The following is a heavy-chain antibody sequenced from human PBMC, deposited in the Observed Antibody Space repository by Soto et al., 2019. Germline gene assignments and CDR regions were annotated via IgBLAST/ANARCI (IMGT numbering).Heavy chain of an antibody. CDR2: ISAYNGNT. J-gene: IGHJ6*02. CDR1: GYTFTSYG. V-gene: IGHV1-18*01. Sequence: GPSVKVSCKASGYTFTSYGISWVRQAPGQGLEWVGWISAYNGNTNYAQKLQGRVTMTTDTSTSTAYMELRSLRSDDTAVYYCARDRFLEWLLGSYYYYGMDVWGQGTTVTVSS. D-gene: IGHD3-3*01. CDR3: ARDRFLEWLLGSYYYYGMDV.